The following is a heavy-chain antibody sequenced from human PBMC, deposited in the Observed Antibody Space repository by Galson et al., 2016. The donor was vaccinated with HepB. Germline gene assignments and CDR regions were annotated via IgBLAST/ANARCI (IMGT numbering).Heavy chain of an antibody. CDR1: GYTFTSYG. V-gene: IGHV1-18*01. Sequence: SVKVSCKASGYTFTSYGISWVRQAPGQGLEWMGWISPYNGNTHYAQKIQGRVTMTTDTSTDTAYMELRSLRFDDTAVYYCAREYPYSSSPRGWFDSWGQGTLVTVSS. J-gene: IGHJ5*01. CDR2: ISPYNGNT. D-gene: IGHD6-13*01. CDR3: AREYPYSSSPRGWFDS.